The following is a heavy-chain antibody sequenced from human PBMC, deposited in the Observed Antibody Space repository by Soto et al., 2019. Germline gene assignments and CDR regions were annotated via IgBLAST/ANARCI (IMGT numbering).Heavy chain of an antibody. CDR2: IRGFSPYT. Sequence: GWSLRLACISSGFTFMTYTMNWVRQAPGKGLEWVSGIRGFSPYTFYAESVKGRFTISRDNAKNSLCLQMNSLRAEDTAVYYCARDRGYDAHDYYYNAMDVWGQGTTVTVSS. J-gene: IGHJ6*02. V-gene: IGHV3-21*01. CDR3: ARDRGYDAHDYYYNAMDV. CDR1: GFTFMTYT. D-gene: IGHD2-15*01.